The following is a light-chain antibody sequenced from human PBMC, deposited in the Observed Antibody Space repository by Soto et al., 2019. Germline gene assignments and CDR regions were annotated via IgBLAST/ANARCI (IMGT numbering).Light chain of an antibody. CDR3: QQFGDSPWT. CDR2: GTS. Sequence: EIVLTQSPGTLSLSPGERATLSCRASQSISNTYLAWYQQKPGQAPSLLIYGTSSRATGIPDRFSGSGSGTDFTLTITILEPEDFAVYYCQQFGDSPWTFGQGTKVEI. CDR1: QSISNTY. J-gene: IGKJ1*01. V-gene: IGKV3-20*01.